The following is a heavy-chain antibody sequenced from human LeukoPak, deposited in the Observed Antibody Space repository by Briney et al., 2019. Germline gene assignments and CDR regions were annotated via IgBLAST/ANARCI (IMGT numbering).Heavy chain of an antibody. CDR3: ARDATYSSSWGWFDP. J-gene: IGHJ5*02. D-gene: IGHD6-13*01. CDR2: IYYSGST. V-gene: IGHV4-59*01. Sequence: SETLSLTCTVSGGSISSYYWNWIRQSAGKGLEWIGYIYYSGSTNYNPSLKSRVTISVDTSKNQFSLKLSSVTAADTAVYYCARDATYSSSWGWFDPWGQGTLVTVSS. CDR1: GGSISSYY.